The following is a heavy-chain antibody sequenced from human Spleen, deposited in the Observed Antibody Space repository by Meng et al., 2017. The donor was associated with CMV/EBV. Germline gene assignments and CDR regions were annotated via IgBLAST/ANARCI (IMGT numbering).Heavy chain of an antibody. CDR2: IHPHRGDT. D-gene: IGHD7-27*01. CDR1: GYTFINYD. CDR3: ARDNNWGPDY. V-gene: IGHV1-2*02. J-gene: IGHJ4*02. Sequence: ASVKVSCKASGYTFINYDIHWVRQATGQGLEWMGWIHPHRGDTNYAQQFQGRVTLTRDTSINTGYMELTRLTSDDTAVYYCARDNNWGPDYWGQGTLVTVSS.